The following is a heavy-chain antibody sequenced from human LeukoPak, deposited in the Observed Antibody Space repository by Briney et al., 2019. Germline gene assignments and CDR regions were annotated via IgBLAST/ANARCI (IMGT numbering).Heavy chain of an antibody. CDR2: IYYSGST. D-gene: IGHD1-26*01. CDR1: GGSISSDY. V-gene: IGHV4-59*08. J-gene: IGHJ6*02. CDR3: ARRSLVRTVGYYYGMDV. Sequence: LETLSLTCTVSGGSISSDYWSWIRQPPGKGLEWIGYIYYSGSTNYNPSFKSRATISVDTSKKQFSLKLSSVTAADTAVYYCARRSLVRTVGYYYGMDVWGQGTTVTVSS.